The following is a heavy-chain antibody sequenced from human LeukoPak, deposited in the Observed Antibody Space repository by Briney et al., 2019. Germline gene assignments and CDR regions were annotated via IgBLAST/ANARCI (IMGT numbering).Heavy chain of an antibody. D-gene: IGHD2-15*01. V-gene: IGHV4-34*01. CDR3: SGGRKRGVYHYYGMDV. Sequence: SETLSLTCAVYGGSFSGYYWSWIRQPPGKGLEWIGEINHSGSTNYNPSLKSRVTISVDTSKNQFSLKLSSVTAADTAVYYCSGGRKRGVYHYYGMDVWGQGTTVTVSS. J-gene: IGHJ6*02. CDR2: INHSGST. CDR1: GGSFSGYY.